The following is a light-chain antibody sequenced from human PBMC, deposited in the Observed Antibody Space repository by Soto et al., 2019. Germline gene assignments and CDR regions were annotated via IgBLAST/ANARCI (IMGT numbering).Light chain of an antibody. V-gene: IGLV1-44*01. J-gene: IGLJ2*01. CDR2: SNN. CDR3: AAWDDRLTGRVV. Sequence: QSALTQPPSASGTPGQRVTISCSGSSSNIGSNPVNWYQQLPGTAPKPLIYSNNQRPSGVPDRFSGSKSGTSASLAISGLQSEADGDYYCAAWDDRLTGRVVFGGGTKLTVL. CDR1: SSNIGSNP.